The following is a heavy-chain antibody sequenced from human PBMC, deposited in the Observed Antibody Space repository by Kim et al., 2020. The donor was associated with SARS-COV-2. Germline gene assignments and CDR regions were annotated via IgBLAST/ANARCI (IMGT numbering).Heavy chain of an antibody. V-gene: IGHV5-51*01. CDR3: ARIGDY. Sequence: YPGESDTRYSPSFQGQVTISADKSIGTAYLQWSSLKASDTAMYYCARIGDYWGQGTLVTVSS. J-gene: IGHJ4*02. CDR2: YPGESDT. D-gene: IGHD2-15*01.